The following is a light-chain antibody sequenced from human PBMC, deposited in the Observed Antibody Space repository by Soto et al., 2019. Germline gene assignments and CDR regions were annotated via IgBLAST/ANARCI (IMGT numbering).Light chain of an antibody. J-gene: IGKJ4*01. CDR2: KAS. V-gene: IGKV1-5*03. CDR1: QSISDR. Sequence: DIQMTQSPSTLPVSVGDRVAITCRASQSISDRLAWFQQKPGKAPKLLIYKASSLESGVPSRLSGSGSGTDFILTISSLQPEDFATYYCQQANGFPLTFGGGTKVDIK. CDR3: QQANGFPLT.